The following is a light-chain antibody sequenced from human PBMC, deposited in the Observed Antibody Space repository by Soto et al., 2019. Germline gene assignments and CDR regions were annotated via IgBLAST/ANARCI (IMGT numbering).Light chain of an antibody. V-gene: IGKV3-15*01. J-gene: IGKJ1*01. Sequence: VMTQSPATLSVSPGERATLSCRASQCIXTNLDWYQQKPGQPTRMLLXDESTRATGIPARFSGSGSGREFSLTISSLQSEYFAVSYCQQYNKWPTGTFGRGTKVDIK. CDR2: DES. CDR3: QQYNKWPTGT. CDR1: QCIXTN.